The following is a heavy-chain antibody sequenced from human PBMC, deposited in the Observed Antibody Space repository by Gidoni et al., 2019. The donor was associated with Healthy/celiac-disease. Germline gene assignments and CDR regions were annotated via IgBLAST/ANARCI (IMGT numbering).Heavy chain of an antibody. CDR3: ARVGSGYYGLVDY. V-gene: IGHV4-39*07. J-gene: IGHJ4*02. Sequence: QLQLQESGPGLVKPSETLSLTCTVSGCSISSSSYYWGWIRQPPGKGLEWIGSIFYSGSTYYNPSLKSRVTISVDTSKNQFSLKLSSVTAADTAVYYCARVGSGYYGLVDYWGQGTLVTVSS. CDR2: IFYSGST. D-gene: IGHD5-12*01. CDR1: GCSISSSSYY.